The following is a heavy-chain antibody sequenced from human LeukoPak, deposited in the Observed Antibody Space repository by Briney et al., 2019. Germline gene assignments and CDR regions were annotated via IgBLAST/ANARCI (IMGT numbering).Heavy chain of an antibody. Sequence: PSETLSLTCTVSGFSISSRSYYWGWIRQPPGKGLEWIGNIYYSGNTYYNPSLKSRVTISVDTSKNQFSLKPTSVTAADTAVYYCAPHAAESCPNCYYMDVWGKGTTVTVSS. CDR2: IYYSGNT. CDR3: APHAAESCPNCYYMDV. CDR1: GFSISSRSYY. V-gene: IGHV4-39*01. D-gene: IGHD5/OR15-5a*01. J-gene: IGHJ6*03.